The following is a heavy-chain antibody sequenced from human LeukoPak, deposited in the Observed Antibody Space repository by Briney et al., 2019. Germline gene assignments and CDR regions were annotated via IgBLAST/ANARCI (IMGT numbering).Heavy chain of an antibody. CDR2: IPASGGST. CDR3: ATIYGDYVIGAFDI. Sequence: GGSLRLSCAASGFTFSSNVMIWVRQAPGKGLEWVSSIPASGGSTYYADSVKGRFTISRDNSKNTLYLQMNSLRAEDTAVYYCATIYGDYVIGAFDIWGQGTMVTVSS. J-gene: IGHJ3*02. CDR1: GFTFSSNV. D-gene: IGHD4-17*01. V-gene: IGHV3-23*01.